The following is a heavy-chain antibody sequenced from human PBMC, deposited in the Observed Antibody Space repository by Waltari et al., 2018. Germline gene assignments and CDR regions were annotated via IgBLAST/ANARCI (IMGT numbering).Heavy chain of an antibody. CDR2: ISAVNGDI. CDR1: GYSLTSYG. V-gene: IGHV1-18*01. CDR3: ARDYYGDYAFDY. J-gene: IGHJ4*02. D-gene: IGHD4-17*01. Sequence: QVQLVQSGAEVKKPGASVKVSCKTSGYSLTSYGISWVRQAPGQGLEWMGWISAVNGDINYVQKYQGRVTMTTDTSTSTGYMELRSLTSDDTAVYYCARDYYGDYAFDYWGQGTLVTVSS.